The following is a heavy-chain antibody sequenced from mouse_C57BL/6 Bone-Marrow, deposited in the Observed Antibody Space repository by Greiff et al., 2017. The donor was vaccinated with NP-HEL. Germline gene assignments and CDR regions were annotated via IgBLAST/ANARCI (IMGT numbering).Heavy chain of an antibody. Sequence: QVQLQQSGAELARPGASVKLSCKASGYTFTSYGISWVKQRTGQGLEWIGEIYPRSGNTYYNEKLKGKATLTADKSSITAYMELRSLTSEDSAVYFCARCIYGNYGFDYWGQGTTLTVSS. CDR2: IYPRSGNT. CDR1: GYTFTSYG. CDR3: ARCIYGNYGFDY. V-gene: IGHV1-81*01. D-gene: IGHD2-1*01. J-gene: IGHJ2*01.